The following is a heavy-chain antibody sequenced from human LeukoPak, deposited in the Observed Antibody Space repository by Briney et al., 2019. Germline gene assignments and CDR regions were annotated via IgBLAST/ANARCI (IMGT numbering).Heavy chain of an antibody. CDR3: ARLTSTIPDAFDI. D-gene: IGHD3-3*01. CDR1: GFTFSTSV. CDR2: INSNGGST. V-gene: IGHV3-64*01. Sequence: GGSLRLSCAASGFTFSTSVMHWVRQAPGKGLEHVSAINSNGGSTYYGNSVKGRFTISRDNSKNTPYLQMGSLRPEDMAVYYCARLTSTIPDAFDIWGQGTMVTVSS. J-gene: IGHJ3*02.